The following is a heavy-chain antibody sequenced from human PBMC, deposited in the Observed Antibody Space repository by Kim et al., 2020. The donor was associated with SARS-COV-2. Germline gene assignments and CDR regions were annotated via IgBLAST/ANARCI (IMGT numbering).Heavy chain of an antibody. Sequence: SETLSLTCAVYGGSFSGYYCCWIRHRPGKGLEWIGEINHSGSTNYNPSLKIRVTISVATSKNQFSLNLSSVTAAATAVAYCARASRRPRAASTDNWFDP. CDR2: INHSGST. V-gene: IGHV4-34*01. J-gene: IGHJ5*02. CDR1: GGSFSGYY. CDR3: ARASRRPRAASTDNWFDP. D-gene: IGHD2-2*01.